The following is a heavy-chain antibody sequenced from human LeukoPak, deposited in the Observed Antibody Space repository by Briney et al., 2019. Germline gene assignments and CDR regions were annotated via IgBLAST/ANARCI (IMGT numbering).Heavy chain of an antibody. CDR1: GFTFSSFA. D-gene: IGHD3-9*01. J-gene: IGHJ4*02. CDR2: VVGSGDDT. Sequence: GASLRLSCAASGFTFSSFAMNWVRQPPGKGLEWVSTVVGSGDDTYYADSVKGRFTISRDNSKNTLCLQMNSLRAEDTAIYYCAKHGGASTYYDVFTGYYKGGFAYWGQGTPVTVSS. CDR3: AKHGGASTYYDVFTGYYKGGFAY. V-gene: IGHV3-23*01.